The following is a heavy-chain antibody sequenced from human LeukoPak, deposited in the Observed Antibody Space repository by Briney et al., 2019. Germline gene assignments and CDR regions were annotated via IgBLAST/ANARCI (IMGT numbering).Heavy chain of an antibody. CDR1: GFTFSEYA. CDR2: ISYDERQK. J-gene: IGHJ4*02. Sequence: PGRSLRLSCAASGFTFSEYAMHWVRQAPGKELEWVAVISYDERQKYYGDSVKGRFTISRDNPKNTLYLQMNSLRDDDTAVYYCARVFLERLTSGYFDNWGQGTLVTVSS. CDR3: ARVFLERLTSGYFDN. D-gene: IGHD3-3*01. V-gene: IGHV3-30-3*01.